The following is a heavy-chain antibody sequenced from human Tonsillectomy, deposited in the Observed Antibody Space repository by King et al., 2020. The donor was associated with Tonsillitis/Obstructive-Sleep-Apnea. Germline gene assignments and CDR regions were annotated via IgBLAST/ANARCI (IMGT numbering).Heavy chain of an antibody. V-gene: IGHV1-8*01. CDR2: MNPNSGNT. Sequence: VQLVESGAEVKKPGASVKVSCKASGYTFTSYDINWVRQATGQGLEWMGWMNPNSGNTGYAQKFQGRVTMTRNTSISTAYMELSSLRSEDTAVYYCAGGAYSGSYYYYYYYYMDVWGKGTTVTVSS. J-gene: IGHJ6*03. CDR3: AGGAYSGSYYYYYYYYMDV. CDR1: GYTFTSYD. D-gene: IGHD1-26*01.